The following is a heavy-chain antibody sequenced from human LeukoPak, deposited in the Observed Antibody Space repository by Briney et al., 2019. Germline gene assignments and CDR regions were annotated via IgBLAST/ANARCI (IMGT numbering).Heavy chain of an antibody. D-gene: IGHD6-13*01. Sequence: ASVKVSCKASGYTFTSYYMHWVRQAPGQGLEWMGIINPSGGDTSYAQKFQGRLTMTRDTSISTAYMEVSRLRSDDTAVYYCARVRIGQQLDKYYYYAMDVWGQGTTVTVSS. CDR1: GYTFTSYY. J-gene: IGHJ6*02. CDR2: INPSGGDT. CDR3: ARVRIGQQLDKYYYYAMDV. V-gene: IGHV1-46*01.